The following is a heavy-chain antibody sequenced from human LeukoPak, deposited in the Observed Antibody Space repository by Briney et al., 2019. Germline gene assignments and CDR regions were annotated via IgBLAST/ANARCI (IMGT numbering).Heavy chain of an antibody. D-gene: IGHD5-18*01. CDR3: AKEVQSIQLWSPIDY. J-gene: IGHJ4*02. CDR2: ISSSSSTI. V-gene: IGHV3-48*01. CDR1: GFTFSSYG. Sequence: PGGSLRLSCAASGFTFSSYGMTWVRQAPGKGLEWVSYISSSSSTIYYADSVKGRFTISRDNAKNSLYLQLNSLRAEDTAVYYCAKEVQSIQLWSPIDYWGQGTLVTVSS.